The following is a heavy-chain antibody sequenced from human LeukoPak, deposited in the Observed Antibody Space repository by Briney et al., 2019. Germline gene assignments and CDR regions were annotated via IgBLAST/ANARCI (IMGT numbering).Heavy chain of an antibody. CDR3: AKVIVSRTVAATDN. V-gene: IGHV3-23*01. CDR2: INTAGGDT. D-gene: IGHD6-19*01. J-gene: IGHJ4*02. CDR1: GFIFSSYA. Sequence: GGSLRLSCAVSGFIFSSYAMSWVRQAPGKGPEWVSSINTAGGDTYYADSVKGRFTMSRDNSKNTLYLQMNSLRAEDTAVYYRAKVIVSRTVAATDNWGQGTLVTVSS.